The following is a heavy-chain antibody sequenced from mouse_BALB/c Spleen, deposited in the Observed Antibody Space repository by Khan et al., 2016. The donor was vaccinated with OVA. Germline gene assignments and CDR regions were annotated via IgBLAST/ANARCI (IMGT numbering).Heavy chain of an antibody. CDR1: GYSITSDYA. CDR2: ISYSGST. CDR3: ARGWDFDY. Sequence: EVQLHESGPGLVKPSQSLSLTCTVTGYSITSDYAWNWIRQFPGNKLEWMGYISYSGSTSYNPSLKSRISITRDPSKNQFFLQLNSVTTEDTATYYCARGWDFDYWGQGTTLTVSS. V-gene: IGHV3-2*02. J-gene: IGHJ2*01.